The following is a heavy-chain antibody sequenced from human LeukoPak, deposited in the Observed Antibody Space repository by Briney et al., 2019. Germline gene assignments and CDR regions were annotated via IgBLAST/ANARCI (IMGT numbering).Heavy chain of an antibody. V-gene: IGHV4-59*02. CDR3: ASRKLGNDY. CDR1: GGSVSDYD. CDR2: IYHTGST. J-gene: IGHJ4*02. D-gene: IGHD7-27*01. Sequence: SETLSLTCTISGGSVSDYDWSWIRQSPGKGLEWIGYIYHTGSTSYSPSLKSRVTISADTSQNQFSLKLSSVTAADTAVYYCASRKLGNDYWGQGTLVTVSS.